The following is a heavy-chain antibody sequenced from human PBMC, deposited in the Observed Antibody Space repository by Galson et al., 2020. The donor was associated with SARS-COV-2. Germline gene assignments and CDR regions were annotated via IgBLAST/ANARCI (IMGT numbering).Heavy chain of an antibody. Sequence: ASVKVSCKASGYSFTTYGISWVRQAPGQGREWMGWISAYNGKTDYAQNLQDRVILTTETSTSTAYMELRSLRSDDTAVYYCAREGLGTTVGVAMGYYGMDVWGQVTAVTVSS. CDR1: GYSFTTYG. J-gene: IGHJ6*02. CDR2: ISAYNGKT. D-gene: IGHD3-3*01. CDR3: AREGLGTTVGVAMGYYGMDV. V-gene: IGHV1-18*01.